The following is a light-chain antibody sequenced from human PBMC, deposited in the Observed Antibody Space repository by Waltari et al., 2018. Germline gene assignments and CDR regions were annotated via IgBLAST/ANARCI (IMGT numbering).Light chain of an antibody. CDR2: DVS. CDR3: SSYTSSSTLHV. V-gene: IGLV2-14*03. J-gene: IGLJ1*01. Sequence: QSALTQPASVSGSPGQSITISCTGTSSDVGGYNYVSWYQQHPGKAPKLMISDVSNRRSGVSNRFAGSKSGNTASLTISGLQAEDEADYYCSSYTSSSTLHVFGTGTKVTVL. CDR1: SSDVGGYNY.